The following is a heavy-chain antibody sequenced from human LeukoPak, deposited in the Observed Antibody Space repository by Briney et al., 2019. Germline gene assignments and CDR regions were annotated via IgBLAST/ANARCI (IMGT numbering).Heavy chain of an antibody. D-gene: IGHD5-12*01. CDR2: IWYDGSNK. Sequence: PGGSLRLSCAASGFTFSNHGMHWVRQAPGKGPEWVALIWYDGSNKYYGDSVKGRFTISRDNSKNTVYLQMNSLRAEDTGVYYCATDAGVATTFDYWGQGTLVTVSS. J-gene: IGHJ4*02. CDR3: ATDAGVATTFDY. V-gene: IGHV3-33*01. CDR1: GFTFSNHG.